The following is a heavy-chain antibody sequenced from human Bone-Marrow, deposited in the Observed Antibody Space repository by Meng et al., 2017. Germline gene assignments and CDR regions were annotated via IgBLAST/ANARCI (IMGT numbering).Heavy chain of an antibody. CDR2: MYSGGDT. V-gene: IGHV3-53*01. Sequence: AQLVASGGRLMPAGVAVRLSCAVSEFTVISKYMSWVRQSPGKGLEWVSVMYSGGDTHYTDSVKGRFTISRDNSKNTLYLLMNNLRAEDTAVYYCATGETRYWFDPWGQGTLVTVSS. J-gene: IGHJ5*02. CDR3: ATGETRYWFDP. D-gene: IGHD1-26*01. CDR1: EFTVISKY.